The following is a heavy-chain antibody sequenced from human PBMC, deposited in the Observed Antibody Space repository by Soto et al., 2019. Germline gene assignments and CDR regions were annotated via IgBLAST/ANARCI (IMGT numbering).Heavy chain of an antibody. CDR1: GYTFTNYA. D-gene: IGHD6-19*01. J-gene: IGHJ5*02. Sequence: GASVKVSCKAFGYTFTNYAMHWVRQAPGQRLEWMGWISTGDGDTRYSQNFQDRLTITRETSASTVYMDLSSLRSEDTAMYYCAREVRSAGEDRWGQGTLVTVSS. CDR3: AREVRSAGEDR. CDR2: ISTGDGDT. V-gene: IGHV1-3*04.